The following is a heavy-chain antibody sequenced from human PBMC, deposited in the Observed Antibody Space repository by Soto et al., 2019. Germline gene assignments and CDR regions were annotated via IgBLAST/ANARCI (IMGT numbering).Heavy chain of an antibody. V-gene: IGHV1-69*06. CDR2: IIPIFGTA. CDR1: GGTFSSYA. Sequence: SVKVSCKASGGTFSSYAISWVRQAPGQGLEWMGGIIPIFGTANYAQKFQGRVTITADKSTSTAYMELSSLRSEDTAVYYCARGRYYYDSSSIGDYWGQGTLVTVSS. CDR3: ARGRYYYDSSSIGDY. J-gene: IGHJ4*02. D-gene: IGHD3-22*01.